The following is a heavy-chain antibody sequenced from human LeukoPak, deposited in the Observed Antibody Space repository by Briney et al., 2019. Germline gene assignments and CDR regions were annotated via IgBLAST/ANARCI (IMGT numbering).Heavy chain of an antibody. CDR3: ARQGDGGRAYDH. CDR1: GGSISSSSYY. CDR2: ISDSWNT. Sequence: SETLSLTCTVSGGSISSSSYYWGWLRQPPGKGLEWIGTISDSWNTYYNPSLSSRVTISEDTSKNQFSLKLTSVTAADTAVYYCARQGDGGRAYDHWGQGTLVTVSS. D-gene: IGHD4-23*01. J-gene: IGHJ4*02. V-gene: IGHV4-39*01.